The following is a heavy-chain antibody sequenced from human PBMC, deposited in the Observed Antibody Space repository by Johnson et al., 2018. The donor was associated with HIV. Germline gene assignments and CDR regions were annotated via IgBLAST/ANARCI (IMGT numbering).Heavy chain of an antibody. CDR2: IRYDGSNK. J-gene: IGHJ3*02. Sequence: QMQLVESGGGVVQPGGSLRLSCAASGFTFSSYGMHWVRQAPGKVLEWVAFIRYDGSNKYYADSVKGRFTISRDNSKNTLYLQMNSLRAEDTAVYYCAKGENDYGDYGLDAFDIWGQGTMVTVSS. CDR1: GFTFSSYG. V-gene: IGHV3-30*02. CDR3: AKGENDYGDYGLDAFDI. D-gene: IGHD4-17*01.